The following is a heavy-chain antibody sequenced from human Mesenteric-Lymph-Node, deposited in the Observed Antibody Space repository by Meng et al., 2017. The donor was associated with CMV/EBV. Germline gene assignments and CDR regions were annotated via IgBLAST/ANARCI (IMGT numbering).Heavy chain of an antibody. Sequence: ASVKVSCKASGYTFTGYYMHWVRQAPGQGLEWMGWINPNSGGTNYAQKFQGRVTMTRDTSITTAYMELSRLRSDDTAVYYCARDFSPLYEILTVYYSLGGMDVWGQGTTVTVSS. V-gene: IGHV1-2*02. CDR2: INPNSGGT. J-gene: IGHJ6*02. D-gene: IGHD3-9*01. CDR1: GYTFTGYY. CDR3: ARDFSPLYEILTVYYSLGGMDV.